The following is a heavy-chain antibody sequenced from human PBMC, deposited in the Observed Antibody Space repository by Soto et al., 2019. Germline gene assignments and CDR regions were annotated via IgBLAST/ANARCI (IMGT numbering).Heavy chain of an antibody. Sequence: VASVKVSCKASGGTFSSYAISWVRQAPGQGLEWMGGIIPIFGTANYAQKFQGRVTITADESTSTAYMELSSLRSEDTAVYYCARDPDSSSWYGDNYYYYGMDVWGQGTTVTVSS. D-gene: IGHD6-13*01. CDR3: ARDPDSSSWYGDNYYYYGMDV. CDR1: GGTFSSYA. J-gene: IGHJ6*02. CDR2: IIPIFGTA. V-gene: IGHV1-69*13.